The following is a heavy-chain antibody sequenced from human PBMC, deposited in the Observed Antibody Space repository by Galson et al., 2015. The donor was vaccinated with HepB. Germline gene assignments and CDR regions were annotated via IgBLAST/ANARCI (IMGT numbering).Heavy chain of an antibody. D-gene: IGHD3-22*01. CDR2: IKQDGSEK. CDR3: ARGFPITMIVRGYFDL. Sequence: SLRLSCAASGFTFSNYWMSWVRQAPGKGLEWVANIKQDGSEKYYVDSVKGRFTISRDNAKNTLYLQMNSLRAEDTAVYYCARGFPITMIVRGYFDLWGRGTLVTVSS. J-gene: IGHJ2*01. CDR1: GFTFSNYW. V-gene: IGHV3-7*01.